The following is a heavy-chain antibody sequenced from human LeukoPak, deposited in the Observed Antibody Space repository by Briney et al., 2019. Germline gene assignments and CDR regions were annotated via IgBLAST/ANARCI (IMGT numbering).Heavy chain of an antibody. V-gene: IGHV3-23*01. J-gene: IGHJ4*02. CDR2: INVNADST. CDR1: GFTFTTYT. Sequence: GGSLRLSCAPSGFTFTTYTMGWVRQIPGKGLEWFSAINVNADSTYYADSVKGPFTISRDNSKNTLYLQMNSLTPEDTAVYYCAKGSSGGWPYYFDYWGQGTLVTVSS. D-gene: IGHD6-19*01. CDR3: AKGSSGGWPYYFDY.